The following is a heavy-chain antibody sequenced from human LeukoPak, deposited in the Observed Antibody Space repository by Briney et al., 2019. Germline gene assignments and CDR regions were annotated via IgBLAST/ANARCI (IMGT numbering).Heavy chain of an antibody. Sequence: GGPLRLSCAASGFTFSSYAMHWVRQAPGKGLEWVAVISYDGSNKFYADSVKGRFTVSRDNSKNTLDLQMSSLRAEDTAVYYCARAPSSYYDTWFDPWGQGTLVTVSS. D-gene: IGHD3-22*01. CDR3: ARAPSSYYDTWFDP. CDR1: GFTFSSYA. J-gene: IGHJ5*02. CDR2: ISYDGSNK. V-gene: IGHV3-30-3*01.